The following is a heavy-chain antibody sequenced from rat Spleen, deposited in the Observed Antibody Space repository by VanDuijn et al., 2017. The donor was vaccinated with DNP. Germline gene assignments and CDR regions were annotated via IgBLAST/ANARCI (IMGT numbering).Heavy chain of an antibody. CDR2: ISKDGSSI. CDR1: GFSFNDYW. J-gene: IGHJ2*01. D-gene: IGHD1-11*01. V-gene: IGHV4-2*01. CDR3: TTRGDGFDNWFAY. Sequence: EVKLVESGGGLVQPGRSLKLSCVASGFSFNDYWMGWARQAPGKGLEWIGEISKDGSSINYTPSLKDKFTISRDNVQSTLYLQMSKLGSDDTAIYYCTTRGDGFDNWFAYWGQGVMVTVSS.